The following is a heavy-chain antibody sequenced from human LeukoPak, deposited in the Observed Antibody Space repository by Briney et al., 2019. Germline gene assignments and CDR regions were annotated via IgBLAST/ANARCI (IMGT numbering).Heavy chain of an antibody. CDR3: ARDRSSAADY. J-gene: IGHJ4*02. Sequence: SETLSLTCAVYGGSFSGYYWSWIRQPPGKGLEWIGEINHSGSTNYNPSLKSRVTISVDTSKNQFSLKLSSVTAADTAVYYCARDRSSAADYWGQGTLVTVSS. D-gene: IGHD6-13*01. CDR1: GGSFSGYY. CDR2: INHSGST. V-gene: IGHV4-34*01.